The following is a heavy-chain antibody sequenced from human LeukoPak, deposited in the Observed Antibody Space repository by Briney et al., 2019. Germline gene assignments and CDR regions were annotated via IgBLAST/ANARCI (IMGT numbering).Heavy chain of an antibody. V-gene: IGHV4-61*02. CDR1: GGSISSGSHY. Sequence: SETLSLTCTVSGGSISSGSHYWSWIRQPAGKGLEWIGRIYTSGSTNYNPSLKSRVTISVDTSKNQFSLKLSSVTAADTAVYYCASSVWGASRYWGQGTLVTVSS. CDR2: IYTSGST. D-gene: IGHD3-16*01. CDR3: ASSVWGASRY. J-gene: IGHJ4*02.